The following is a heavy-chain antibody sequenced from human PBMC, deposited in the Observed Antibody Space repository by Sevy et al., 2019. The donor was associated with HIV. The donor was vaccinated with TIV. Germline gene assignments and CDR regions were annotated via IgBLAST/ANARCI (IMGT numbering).Heavy chain of an antibody. CDR1: GFTFSDYY. CDR3: ARDGCCSSTSCLFYFDS. CDR2: ISGRSSYI. Sequence: GGSLRLSCAASGFTFSDYYMNWVRQAPGKGLEWVSSISGRSSYIHYADSVRGRFTISRDKAKNSLYLQMNCLRADDTAVYFCARDGCCSSTSCLFYFDSWGQGALVTVSS. D-gene: IGHD2-2*01. J-gene: IGHJ4*02. V-gene: IGHV3-21*06.